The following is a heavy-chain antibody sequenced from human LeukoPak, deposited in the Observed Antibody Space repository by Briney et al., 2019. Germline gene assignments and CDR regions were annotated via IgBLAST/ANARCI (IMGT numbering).Heavy chain of an antibody. J-gene: IGHJ4*02. CDR3: ARLTGPDVGYCSGGSCYLDY. CDR1: GFTVSSNY. Sequence: GGSLRLSCAASGFTVSSNYMIWVRQAPGKGLEWVSVVYRGDDAYYANSVKGRFTISRDISKNTLYLQMNSLRSDDTAVYYCARLTGPDVGYCSGGSCYLDYWGQGTLVTVSS. CDR2: VYRGDDA. D-gene: IGHD2-15*01. V-gene: IGHV3-53*05.